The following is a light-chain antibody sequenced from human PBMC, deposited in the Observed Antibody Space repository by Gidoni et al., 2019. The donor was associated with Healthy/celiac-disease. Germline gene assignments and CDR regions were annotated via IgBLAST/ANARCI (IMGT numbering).Light chain of an antibody. V-gene: IGLV1-51*01. Sequence: QSALTQPPSVSAAPGQKVTISCSGSSSNSGNNYVSWYQQLPGTAPKLLIYDKNKRPSGIPDRFSGSKSGTSATLGITGLQTGDEADYYCGTWDSSLSAWVFGGGTKLTVL. J-gene: IGLJ3*02. CDR2: DKN. CDR1: SSNSGNNY. CDR3: GTWDSSLSAWV.